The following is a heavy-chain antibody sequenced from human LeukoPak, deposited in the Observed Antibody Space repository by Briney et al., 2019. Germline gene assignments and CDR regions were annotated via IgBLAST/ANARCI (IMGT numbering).Heavy chain of an antibody. CDR2: ISSSGSTI. J-gene: IGHJ4*02. CDR3: ARYNMIVVVNDY. V-gene: IGHV3-48*03. CDR1: GFTFSSYE. Sequence: GGSLRLSCAASGFTFSSYEMNWVRQAPGKGLEWVSYISSSGSTIYYADSVKGRFTISRDNAKNSLYLQMNSLRAEDTAVYYCARYNMIVVVNDYWGQGTLVTVSS. D-gene: IGHD3-22*01.